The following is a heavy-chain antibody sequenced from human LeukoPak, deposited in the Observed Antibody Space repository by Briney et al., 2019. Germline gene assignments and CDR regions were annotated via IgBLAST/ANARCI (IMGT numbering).Heavy chain of an antibody. J-gene: IGHJ3*02. V-gene: IGHV3-23*01. CDR2: ISGSAVIT. CDR1: GFTFSKFA. Sequence: GGSLRLSCAAAGFTFSKFAMHWVRQAPGKGLEWVSAISGSAVITFYADSVKGRFTISRDNSKNTLYLQMKSLRAEDTAVYYCAKSRLSGINDAFDIWGQGRMVTVSS. D-gene: IGHD3-3*01. CDR3: AKSRLSGINDAFDI.